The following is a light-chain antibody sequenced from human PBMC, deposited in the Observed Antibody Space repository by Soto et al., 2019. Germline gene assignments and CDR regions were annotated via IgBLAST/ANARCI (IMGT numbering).Light chain of an antibody. CDR1: QSISSN. CDR3: QQYNNWPRT. V-gene: IGKV3D-15*01. CDR2: DSS. J-gene: IGKJ1*01. Sequence: EIVMTQSPATLSVSPGDRATLSCRASQSISSNLAWYQQKPGQPPRLLIYDSSTRATGFPDRFSGSGSGTEFTLIISSLQSEDFAVYYCQQYNNWPRTFGQGTKVDIK.